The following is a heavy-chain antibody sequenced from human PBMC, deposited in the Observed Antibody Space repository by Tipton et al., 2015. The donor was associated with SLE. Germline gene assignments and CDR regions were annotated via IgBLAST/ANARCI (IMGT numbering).Heavy chain of an antibody. Sequence: SLRLSCAASGLIFSDYWMNWVRQAPGKGLELVANIREDGSEKYYVDSIKGRFTISRDNAKNSLCLQMNSLRAEDTAVYYCARGWCDSWGQGTLVTVSS. CDR2: IREDGSEK. V-gene: IGHV3-7*01. CDR3: ARGWCDS. CDR1: GLIFSDYW. J-gene: IGHJ5*01.